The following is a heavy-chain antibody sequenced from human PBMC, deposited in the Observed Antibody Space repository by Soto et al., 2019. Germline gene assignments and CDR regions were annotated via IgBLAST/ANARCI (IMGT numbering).Heavy chain of an antibody. CDR1: GFTFSSFA. CDR3: AKPLGYCSGGSCASVDH. V-gene: IGHV3-23*01. Sequence: PGGSLRLSCTASGFTFSSFAMSWVRQAPGKGLERVSTISGSGGSTYYADSVKGRFTISRDSSKNTLYLQMNSLRAEDTAVYYCAKPLGYCSGGSCASVDHWGQGTLVTVSS. J-gene: IGHJ4*02. CDR2: ISGSGGST. D-gene: IGHD2-15*01.